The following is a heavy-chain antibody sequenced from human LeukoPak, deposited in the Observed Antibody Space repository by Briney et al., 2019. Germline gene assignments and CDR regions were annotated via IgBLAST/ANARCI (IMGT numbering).Heavy chain of an antibody. CDR3: ARGIVVVPAALDY. Sequence: ASVKVSCKASGYTFTGYYMHWVRPAPGQGLEWMGWINPNRGGTNYAQKFQGRVTMTRDTTISTAYMELSRLRSDDTAVYYCARGIVVVPAALDYWGQGTLVTVSS. D-gene: IGHD2-2*01. J-gene: IGHJ4*02. CDR2: INPNRGGT. V-gene: IGHV1-2*02. CDR1: GYTFTGYY.